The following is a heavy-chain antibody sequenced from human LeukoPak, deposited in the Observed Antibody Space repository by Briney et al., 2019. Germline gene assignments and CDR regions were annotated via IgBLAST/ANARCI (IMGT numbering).Heavy chain of an antibody. CDR3: ASLIAARPPDV. Sequence: SETLSLTCTVSGGSISSSSYYWGWIRQPPGKGLEWIGSIYYSGSTYYNPSLKSRVTISVDTSKNQFSLKLSSVTAADTAVYYCASLIAARPPDVWGQGTLVTVSS. CDR1: GGSISSSSYY. J-gene: IGHJ4*02. D-gene: IGHD6-6*01. V-gene: IGHV4-39*01. CDR2: IYYSGST.